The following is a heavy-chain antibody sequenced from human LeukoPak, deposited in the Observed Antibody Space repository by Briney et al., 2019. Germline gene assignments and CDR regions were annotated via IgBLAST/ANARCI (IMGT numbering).Heavy chain of an antibody. CDR3: ARSVAAVAGHEDY. CDR1: GFTFSSYG. V-gene: IGHV3-23*01. Sequence: GGSLRLSCVGSGFTFSSYGMSWVRQAPGKGLEWLSATNGGGTNTFYADSVKGRFTISRDNSKNSLYLQMNSLRAEDTAVYYCARSVAAVAGHEDYWGQGTLVTVSS. D-gene: IGHD6-19*01. CDR2: TNGGGTNT. J-gene: IGHJ4*02.